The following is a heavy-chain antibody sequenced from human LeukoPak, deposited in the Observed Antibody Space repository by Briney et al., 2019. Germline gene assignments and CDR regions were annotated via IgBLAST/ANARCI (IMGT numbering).Heavy chain of an antibody. CDR3: ARSPRGGTKTYFDS. V-gene: IGHV4-59*11. J-gene: IGHJ4*02. CDR1: GGSIRSHC. Sequence: SETLSLTCTVSGGSIRSHCWSWVRQPPGKGLEWIGYIYYSGSTNYNPSLKSRVPISVDTSKNQFSLRLSSVPAADTAVYYCARSPRGGTKTYFDSWGQGTLVTVSP. D-gene: IGHD1-14*01. CDR2: IYYSGST.